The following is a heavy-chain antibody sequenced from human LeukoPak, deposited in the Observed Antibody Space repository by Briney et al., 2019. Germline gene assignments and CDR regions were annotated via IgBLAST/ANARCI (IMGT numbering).Heavy chain of an antibody. CDR3: ARYSSGTSYITNYFDY. V-gene: IGHV3-11*06. J-gene: IGHJ4*02. Sequence: GGSLRLSCAASGFNFNNYYMSWVRQAPGKGLEWVSYISISSIYTKYADSVEGRFTISRDNAKNSLYLQMKSLRDEDTAVYYCARYSSGTSYITNYFDYWGQGTLVTVSS. CDR1: GFNFNNYY. CDR2: ISISSIYT. D-gene: IGHD3-10*01.